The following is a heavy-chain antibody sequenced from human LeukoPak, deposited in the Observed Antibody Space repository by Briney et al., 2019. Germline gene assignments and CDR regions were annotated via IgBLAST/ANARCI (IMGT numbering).Heavy chain of an antibody. Sequence: GGSLRLSCAASGLTFSTYWMHWVRQAPGKGLVWVSRINGDGSLSYADSVKGRFTISRDNTKNTLYLQMNSLRAEDTAVYYCAGGASSTVHYWGQGTLVTVSS. CDR2: INGDGSL. D-gene: IGHD6-13*01. J-gene: IGHJ4*02. CDR1: GLTFSTYW. CDR3: AGGASSTVHY. V-gene: IGHV3-74*01.